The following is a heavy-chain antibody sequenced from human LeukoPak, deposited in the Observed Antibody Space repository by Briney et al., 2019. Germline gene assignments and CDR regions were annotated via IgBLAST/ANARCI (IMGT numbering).Heavy chain of an antibody. CDR3: AGDYIWGRLF. D-gene: IGHD3-16*01. Sequence: GGSLRLSCVGSGFSPSDYWMHWVRQTPGKGRMWVSRSTSDGRITWYAPSVKGPLTVSTDNATNTLFLEMNSLRDEDTAVYYCAGDYIWGRLFWGQGTLVTVSS. CDR2: STSDGRIT. J-gene: IGHJ4*01. CDR1: GFSPSDYW. V-gene: IGHV3-74*01.